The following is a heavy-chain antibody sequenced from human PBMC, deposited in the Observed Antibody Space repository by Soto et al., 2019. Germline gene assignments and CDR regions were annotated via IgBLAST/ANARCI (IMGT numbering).Heavy chain of an antibody. V-gene: IGHV4-31*03. CDR1: GGSISSGGYY. D-gene: IGHD2-2*02. J-gene: IGHJ2*01. Sequence: QVQLQESGPGLVKPSQTLSLTCTVSGGSISSGGYYWSWIRQHPGKGLEWIGYIYYSGSTYYNQSLKSRVTISVDTSKNQFSLKLSSVTAADTAVYYCARGDKVVVVPAAIRKSWYFDLWGRGTLVTVSS. CDR3: ARGDKVVVVPAAIRKSWYFDL. CDR2: IYYSGST.